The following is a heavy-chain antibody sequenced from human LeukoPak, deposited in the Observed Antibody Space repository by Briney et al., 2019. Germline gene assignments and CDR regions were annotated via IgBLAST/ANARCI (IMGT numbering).Heavy chain of an antibody. J-gene: IGHJ4*02. Sequence: GGSLRLSCAASGFAFSGYSMNWIRQAPGKELEWVAYISYSSYTIHYADSVKGRFTISRDNAKNSLYLQMNSLRAEDTAMYYCARDGDGNFDYWGQGTLVTVSS. CDR3: ARDGDGNFDY. CDR1: GFAFSGYS. D-gene: IGHD4-17*01. CDR2: ISYSSYTI. V-gene: IGHV3-48*04.